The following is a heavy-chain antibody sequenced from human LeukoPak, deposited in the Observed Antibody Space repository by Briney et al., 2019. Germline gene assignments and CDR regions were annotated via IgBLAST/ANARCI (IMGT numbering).Heavy chain of an antibody. Sequence: GGSLRLSCAASGFTSSSDSLNWVRQAPGKGLEWVSSISSSSSYIYYAASVKGRFTISRDNAKSSLYLQMNSLRAEDTAVYYCARGPRTTGNYYYYMDVWGKRTTVTVSS. V-gene: IGHV3-21*01. D-gene: IGHD1-1*01. CDR2: ISSSSSYI. J-gene: IGHJ6*03. CDR3: ARGPRTTGNYYYYMDV. CDR1: GFTSSSDS.